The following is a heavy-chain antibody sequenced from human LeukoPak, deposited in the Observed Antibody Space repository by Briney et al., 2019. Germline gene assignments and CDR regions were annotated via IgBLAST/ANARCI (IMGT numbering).Heavy chain of an antibody. CDR2: INPNSGGT. Sequence: GASVKVSCKASGYTFTGYYMHWVRQAPGQGLEWMGWINPNSGGTNYAQKVQGRVTMTRDTSISTAYMELSRLRSDDTAVYYCRADRYGDYGDYIDYWGQGTLVTVSS. D-gene: IGHD4-17*01. J-gene: IGHJ4*02. CDR1: GYTFTGYY. CDR3: RADRYGDYGDYIDY. V-gene: IGHV1-2*02.